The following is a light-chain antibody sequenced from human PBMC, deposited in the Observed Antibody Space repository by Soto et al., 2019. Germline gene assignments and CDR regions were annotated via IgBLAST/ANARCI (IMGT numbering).Light chain of an antibody. CDR3: QQYGRSPA. V-gene: IGKV3-20*01. Sequence: EIVLTQSPGTLSLSPGERATLSCRASQIVTSSYLAWYQQKPGQAPRLLIYGASSRATGIPDRFSGSGSGTDFTLNISRLQPEAFAVYYCQQYGRSPAFGGGTKVEIK. CDR1: QIVTSSY. CDR2: GAS. J-gene: IGKJ4*01.